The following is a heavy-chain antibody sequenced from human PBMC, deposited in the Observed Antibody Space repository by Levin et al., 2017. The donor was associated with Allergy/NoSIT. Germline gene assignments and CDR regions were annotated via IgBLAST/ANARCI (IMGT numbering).Heavy chain of an antibody. CDR1: GFTFSSYA. V-gene: IGHV3-30-3*01. D-gene: IGHD3-10*01. Sequence: AGGSLRLSCAASGFTFSSYAMYWVRQAPGKGLEWVAVISYDGSNKYYADSVKGRFTISRDNSKITLYLQMNSLRAEDTAVYYCAREEAYYYGSGDGYYFDYWGQGTLVTVSS. CDR3: AREEAYYYGSGDGYYFDY. J-gene: IGHJ4*02. CDR2: ISYDGSNK.